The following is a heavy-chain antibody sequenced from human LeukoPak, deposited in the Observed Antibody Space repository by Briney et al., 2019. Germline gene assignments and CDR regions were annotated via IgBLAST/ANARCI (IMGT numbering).Heavy chain of an antibody. D-gene: IGHD6-6*01. CDR1: GYSFTSYW. CDR3: ARRYSSSSGGYFDY. V-gene: IGHV5-51*01. J-gene: IGHJ4*02. Sequence: GESLKISCKGSGYSFTSYWIGWVRQMPGKGLEWMGIIYPGDSNTKYSPSFQAQVTISADKSISTAYLQWSSLKASDTAMYYCARRYSSSSGGYFDYWGQGTLVTVSS. CDR2: IYPGDSNT.